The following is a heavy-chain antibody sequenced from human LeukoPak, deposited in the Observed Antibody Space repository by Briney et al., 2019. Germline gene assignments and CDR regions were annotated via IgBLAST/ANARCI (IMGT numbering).Heavy chain of an antibody. J-gene: IGHJ4*02. CDR1: GGSFSGYY. Sequence: SETLSLTCAVYGGSFSGYYWSWLRQPPGKGLEWVGEINHSGSTNYNPSLKSRVTISVDTSKNQFSLKLSSVTAADTAVYYCATYGSGSYGPFDYWGQGTLVIVSS. CDR3: ATYGSGSYGPFDY. CDR2: INHSGST. D-gene: IGHD3-10*01. V-gene: IGHV4-34*01.